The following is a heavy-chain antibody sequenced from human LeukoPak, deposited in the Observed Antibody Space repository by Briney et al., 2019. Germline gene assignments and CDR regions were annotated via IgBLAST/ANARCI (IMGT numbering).Heavy chain of an antibody. J-gene: IGHJ3*02. Sequence: GGSLRLSCEASGFTVSSNYMSWVRQAPGKGLEWVSVIYGGGSTYYADSVKGRFTISRDTSKNTLYLQMNSLRAEDTAVYYCASQWLVHAFDIWGQGTMVTVSS. D-gene: IGHD6-19*01. CDR1: GFTVSSNY. V-gene: IGHV3-53*01. CDR2: IYGGGST. CDR3: ASQWLVHAFDI.